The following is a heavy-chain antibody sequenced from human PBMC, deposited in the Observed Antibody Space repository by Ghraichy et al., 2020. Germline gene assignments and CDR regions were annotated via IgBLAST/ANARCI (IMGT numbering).Heavy chain of an antibody. J-gene: IGHJ4*02. D-gene: IGHD3-10*01. CDR2: IYYSGST. CDR1: GVSIRDHY. V-gene: IGHV4-59*11. Sequence: SQTLSLTCSVSGVSIRDHYWSWIRQPPGKGLEWIGYIYYSGSTSNPSLRNRVTISVDTSKNQFSLKLNSMTAADTAVYYCARDLSTGDFYFEDWGQGTLVTVSS. CDR3: ARDLSTGDFYFED.